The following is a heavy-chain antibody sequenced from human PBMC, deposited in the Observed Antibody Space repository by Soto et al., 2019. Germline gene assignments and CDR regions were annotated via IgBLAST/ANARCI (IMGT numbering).Heavy chain of an antibody. D-gene: IGHD6-6*01. CDR2: ISGSGGST. CDR3: AIEARLDYYYGMDV. V-gene: IGHV3-23*01. CDR1: GFTFSSYA. J-gene: IGHJ6*02. Sequence: LRLSCAASGFTFSSYAMSWVRQAPGKGLERVSAISGSGGSTYYADSVKGRFTISRDNSKNTLYLQMNSLRAEDTAVYYCAIEARLDYYYGMDVWGQGTTVTVSS.